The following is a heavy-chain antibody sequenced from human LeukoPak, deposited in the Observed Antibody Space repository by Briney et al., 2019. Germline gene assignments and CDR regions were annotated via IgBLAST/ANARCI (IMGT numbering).Heavy chain of an antibody. CDR3: ARVRAVAATGGFDY. V-gene: IGHV3-48*01. D-gene: IGHD6-19*01. CDR1: GFTFSSYS. Sequence: GGSLRLSCAASGFTFSSYSMNWVRQAPGKGLEWVSYISSSSSTIYYADSVKGRFTISRGNAKNSLYLQMNSLRAEDTAVYYCARVRAVAATGGFDYWGQGTLVTVSS. J-gene: IGHJ4*02. CDR2: ISSSSSTI.